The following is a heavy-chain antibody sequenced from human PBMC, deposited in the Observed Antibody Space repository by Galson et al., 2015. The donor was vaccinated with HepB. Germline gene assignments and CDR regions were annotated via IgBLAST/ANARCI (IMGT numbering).Heavy chain of an antibody. CDR1: GGSVGSGRYY. CDR2: IYYSGTT. CDR3: VAETKGLATAGSMGF. Sequence: ETLSLTCSVSGGSVGSGRYYWTWIRQPPGKGLEWIGYIYYSGTTNNNASLESRLTISIDTSKNQFSLKLNSVTAADTAVYFCVAETKGLATAGSMGFWGQGTLVTVSS. J-gene: IGHJ4*02. D-gene: IGHD6-13*01. V-gene: IGHV4-61*01.